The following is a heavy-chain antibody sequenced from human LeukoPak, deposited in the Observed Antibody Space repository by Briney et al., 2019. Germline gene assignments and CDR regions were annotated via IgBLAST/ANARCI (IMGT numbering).Heavy chain of an antibody. D-gene: IGHD4-17*01. V-gene: IGHV1-46*01. CDR2: INPSGGST. J-gene: IGHJ2*01. CDR3: ARVEYYGAKRLGWYFDL. Sequence: GASVKVSCKASGYTFTSYYMHWVRQAPGQGLEWMGIINPSGGSTSYAQKFQGRVTMTRDMSTSTVYMELSSLRSEDTAVYYCARVEYYGAKRLGWYFDLWGRGTLVTVSS. CDR1: GYTFTSYY.